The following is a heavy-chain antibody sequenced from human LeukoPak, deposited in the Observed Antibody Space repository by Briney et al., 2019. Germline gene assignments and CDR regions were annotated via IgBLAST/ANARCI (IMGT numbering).Heavy chain of an antibody. CDR3: ARVVTYYYYYMDV. J-gene: IGHJ6*03. V-gene: IGHV3-30*04. Sequence: GGSLRLSCAASGFTFSSYAMHWVRQAPGKGLEWVAVISYDGSNKYYADSVKGRFTISRDNSKNTLYLQMNSLRAEDTAVYYCARVVTYYYYYMDVWGKGTTVTVSS. D-gene: IGHD1-26*01. CDR1: GFTFSSYA. CDR2: ISYDGSNK.